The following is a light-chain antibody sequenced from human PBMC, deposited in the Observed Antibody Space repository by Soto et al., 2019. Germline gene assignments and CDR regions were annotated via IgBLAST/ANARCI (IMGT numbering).Light chain of an antibody. CDR1: QGIRND. CDR3: QQYYSYPWA. CDR2: AAS. Sequence: AIQMTQSPSSLSASVGDRVTITCGASQGIRNDLGWYQQKQGKAPKLLIYAASTLQSGVPSRVSGSGYGTDFTLTISCMQSEDVATYYCQQYYSYPWAFGQGTKVDIK. J-gene: IGKJ1*01. V-gene: IGKV1-6*01.